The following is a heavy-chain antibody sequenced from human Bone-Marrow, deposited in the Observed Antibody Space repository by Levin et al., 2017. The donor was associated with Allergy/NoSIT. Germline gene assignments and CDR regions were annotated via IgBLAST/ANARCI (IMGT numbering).Heavy chain of an antibody. CDR1: GGSISSGIYF. Sequence: PSETLSLTCTVSGGSISSGIYFWSWVRQLPGKGLEWIGYVSYRGITFYNQSLKSRVTISGDTSKNLFSLTLNSVTAADTAIYYCARGITVFGVVLAVNDAFDVWGQGTMVTVSS. CDR3: ARGITVFGVVLAVNDAFDV. J-gene: IGHJ3*01. CDR2: VSYRGIT. D-gene: IGHD3-3*01. V-gene: IGHV4-31*03.